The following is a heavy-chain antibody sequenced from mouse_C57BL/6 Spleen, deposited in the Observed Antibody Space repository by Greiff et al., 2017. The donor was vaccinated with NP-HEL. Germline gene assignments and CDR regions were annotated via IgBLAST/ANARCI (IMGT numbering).Heavy chain of an antibody. J-gene: IGHJ2*01. Sequence: VKLQESGAELARPGASVKLSCKASGYTFTSYGISWVKQRTGQGLEWIGEIYPRSGNTYYNEKFKGKATLTADKSSSTAYMELRSLTSEDSAVYFCARDDDGYAFDDWGQGTTLTVSS. D-gene: IGHD2-3*01. CDR3: ARDDDGYAFDD. CDR1: GYTFTSYG. V-gene: IGHV1-81*01. CDR2: IYPRSGNT.